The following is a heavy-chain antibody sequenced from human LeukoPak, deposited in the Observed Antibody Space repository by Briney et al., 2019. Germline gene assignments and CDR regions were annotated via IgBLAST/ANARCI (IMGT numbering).Heavy chain of an antibody. CDR2: ISSRSSTI. CDR3: ARGGAARPDY. CDR1: GFTFSNYG. Sequence: GGSLRLSCAASGFTFSNYGMNWVRQAPGKGLEWVSYISSRSSTISYAESVKGRFTISRDNAKNSLYLQVNSLRAEDTAVYYCARGGAARPDYWGQGTLVTVSS. V-gene: IGHV3-48*01. D-gene: IGHD6-6*01. J-gene: IGHJ4*02.